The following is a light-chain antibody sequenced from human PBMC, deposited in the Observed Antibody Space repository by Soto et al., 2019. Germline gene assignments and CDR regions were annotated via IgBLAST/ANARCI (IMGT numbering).Light chain of an antibody. V-gene: IGKV3-20*01. J-gene: IGKJ5*01. CDR1: QSVANSH. CDR3: QQYGNSPPGT. CDR2: GAS. Sequence: ETVLTQSPGTLSFSPGERATLSCRASQSVANSHVAWYQQRRGLPPRLIIYGASNSATGIPDRFSGSGSGADLTLTLSRLAPQDFAGYFCQQYGNSPPGTFGQGTRL.